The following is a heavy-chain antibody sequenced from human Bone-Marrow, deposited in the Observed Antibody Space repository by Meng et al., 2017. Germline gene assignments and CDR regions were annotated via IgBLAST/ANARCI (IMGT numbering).Heavy chain of an antibody. CDR1: GGSFSGYY. V-gene: IGHV4-34*01. CDR2: INHSGST. D-gene: IGHD3-22*01. CDR3: ARVGVVVITPNWFDP. J-gene: IGHJ5*02. Sequence: VQAQGGGEGLLKPSETLSLPCAVYGGSFSGYYWSWIRQPTGKGLEWIGEINHSGSTNYNPSLKSRVTISVDTSKNQFFLKLSSVTAADTAVYYCARVGVVVITPNWFDPWGQGTLVTVSS.